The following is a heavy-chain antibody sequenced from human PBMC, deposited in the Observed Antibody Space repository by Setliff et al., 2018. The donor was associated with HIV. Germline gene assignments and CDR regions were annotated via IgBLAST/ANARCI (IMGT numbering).Heavy chain of an antibody. D-gene: IGHD6-6*01. J-gene: IGHJ2*01. CDR3: AKESTIAARPARYFDL. V-gene: IGHV1-69*13. Sequence: SVKVSCKASGGTFSSYGISWVRQAPGQGLEWMGGVIPILGTANYAQKFQGRVTITADESTSTVYMDLSSLGSEDTAMYYCAKESTIAARPARYFDLWGRGTLVTVSS. CDR2: VIPILGTA. CDR1: GGTFSSYG.